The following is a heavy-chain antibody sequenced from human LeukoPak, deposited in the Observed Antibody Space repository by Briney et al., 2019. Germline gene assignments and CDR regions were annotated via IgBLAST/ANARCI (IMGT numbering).Heavy chain of an antibody. D-gene: IGHD3-3*01. J-gene: IGHJ6*02. CDR1: GGSISSYH. CDR3: TRSLGVVIHGGMDV. V-gene: IGHV4-59*01. Sequence: PSETLSLTCTVSGGSISSYHWSWLRQPPGKGLEWIGHIYYTGSTYYNPSLKSRDTISLDTSNNQLSLKQSSVCAADTALHYCTRSLGVVIHGGMDVWGQGTTVTVSS. CDR2: IYYTGST.